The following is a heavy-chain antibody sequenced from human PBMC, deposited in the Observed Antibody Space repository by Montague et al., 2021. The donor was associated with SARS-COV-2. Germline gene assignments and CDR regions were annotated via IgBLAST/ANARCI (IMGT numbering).Heavy chain of an antibody. V-gene: IGHV4-59*01. D-gene: IGHD1-14*01. CDR3: SRDGRNFGKAI. CDR2: IFYSGST. CDR1: GASISNYY. J-gene: IGHJ3*02. Sequence: SETLSLTCTVSGASISNYYWTWIRQPPGKGLEWIGYIFYSGSTNYNPSLESRVTISVDTSKNQVSLKLTSVTAADTDVYYCSRDGRNFGKAIWGQGTMVTVSS.